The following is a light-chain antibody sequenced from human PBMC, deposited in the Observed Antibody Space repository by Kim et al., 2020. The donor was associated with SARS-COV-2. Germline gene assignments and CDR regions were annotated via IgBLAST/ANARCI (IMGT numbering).Light chain of an antibody. CDR2: AAS. CDR1: QAIGNY. Sequence: AAVGDSVTITCRASQAIGNYLVWFQQKPGKGPKRLIYAASTLESGVPSRFSGSGSGTEFTLTISSLQPEDSATYFCLQHNVYPLTFGGGTKVEIK. CDR3: LQHNVYPLT. V-gene: IGKV1-17*03. J-gene: IGKJ4*01.